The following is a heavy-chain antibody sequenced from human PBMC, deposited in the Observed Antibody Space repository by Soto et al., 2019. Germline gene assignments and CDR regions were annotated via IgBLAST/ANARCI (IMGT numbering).Heavy chain of an antibody. CDR1: GGTFSSYT. Sequence: SVKVSCKASGGTFSSYTISWVRQAPGQGLEWMGRIIPILGIANYAQKFQGRVTMTRNTSISTAYMELSSLRSEDTAVYYCARAPIRYSSGYKTTQAFDIWGQGTMVTVSS. CDR2: IIPILGIA. J-gene: IGHJ3*02. D-gene: IGHD6-19*01. V-gene: IGHV1-69*02. CDR3: ARAPIRYSSGYKTTQAFDI.